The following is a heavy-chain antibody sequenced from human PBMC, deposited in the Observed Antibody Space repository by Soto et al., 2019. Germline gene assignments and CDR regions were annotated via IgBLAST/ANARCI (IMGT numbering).Heavy chain of an antibody. J-gene: IGHJ4*02. D-gene: IGHD4-17*01. CDR3: ARRDYGDYELFDY. CDR1: GGSISSSSYY. V-gene: IGHV4-39*01. CDR2: IYYSGST. Sequence: QLQLQESGPGLVKPSETLSLTCTVSGGSISSSSYYWGWIRQPPGKGLEWIGSIYYSGSTYYNPSLKSRVTISLATSKNQCSLKLSPVTAADTAVYYCARRDYGDYELFDYWGQGTLVTVSS.